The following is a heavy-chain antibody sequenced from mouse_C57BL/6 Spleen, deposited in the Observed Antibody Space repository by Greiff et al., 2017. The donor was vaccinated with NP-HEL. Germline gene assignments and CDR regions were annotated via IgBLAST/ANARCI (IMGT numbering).Heavy chain of an antibody. D-gene: IGHD2-4*01. J-gene: IGHJ3*01. V-gene: IGHV1-15*01. Sequence: QVQLKESGAELVRPGASVTLSCKASGYTFTDYEMHWVKQTPVHGLEWIGAIDPETGGTAYNQKFKGKAILTADKSSSTAYMELRSLTSEDSAVYYCTREGALYYDYDGAWFAYWGQGTLVTVSA. CDR1: GYTFTDYE. CDR2: IDPETGGT. CDR3: TREGALYYDYDGAWFAY.